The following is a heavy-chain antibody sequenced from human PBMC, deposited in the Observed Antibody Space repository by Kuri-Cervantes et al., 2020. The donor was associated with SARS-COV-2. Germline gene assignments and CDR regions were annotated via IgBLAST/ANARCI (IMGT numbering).Heavy chain of an antibody. CDR3: TTSMIVSAAHYFDY. V-gene: IGHV3-30*07. CDR1: GFTFSSYA. D-gene: IGHD3-22*01. CDR2: ISYDGSNK. J-gene: IGHJ4*02. Sequence: GESLKISCAAPGFTFSSYAMHWVRQAPGKGLQWVAVISYDGSNKYYADSVKGRFTISRDNSKNTLYLQMNSLRAEDTAVYYCTTSMIVSAAHYFDYWGQGILVTVSS.